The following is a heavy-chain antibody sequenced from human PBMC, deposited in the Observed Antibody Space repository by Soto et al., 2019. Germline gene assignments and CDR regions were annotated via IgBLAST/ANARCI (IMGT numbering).Heavy chain of an antibody. D-gene: IGHD6-13*01. CDR2: IYPGDSDT. V-gene: IGHV5-51*01. J-gene: IGHJ6*02. CDR3: ATSSSSYPTYYYYGMDV. Sequence: PGESLKISCKGSGYSFTSYWIGWVRQMPGKGLEWMGIIYPGDSDTRYSPSFQGQVTISADKSISTAYLQWSSLKASDTAMYYYATSSSSYPTYYYYGMDVWGQGTTVTVSS. CDR1: GYSFTSYW.